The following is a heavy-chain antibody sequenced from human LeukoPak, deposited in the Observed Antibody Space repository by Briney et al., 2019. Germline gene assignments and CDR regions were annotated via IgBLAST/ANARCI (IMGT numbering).Heavy chain of an antibody. J-gene: IGHJ4*02. CDR3: ARENSGSFYFDY. CDR1: GYSISSGYY. D-gene: IGHD1-26*01. V-gene: IGHV4-38-2*02. CDR2: TYHSGTT. Sequence: SETLSLTCTVSGYSISSGYYWGWIRQPPGKGLEWIGITYHSGTTYYNPSLKSRVTVSVDTSKNQFSLKLSSVTAADTAVYYCARENSGSFYFDYWGQGTLVTVSS.